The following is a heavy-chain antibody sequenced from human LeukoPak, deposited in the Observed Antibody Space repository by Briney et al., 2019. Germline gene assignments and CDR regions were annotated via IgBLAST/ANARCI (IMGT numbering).Heavy chain of an antibody. CDR3: ARRSGIYSYVGL. CDR2: IYSSGNT. Sequence: PSETLSLTCTVSGGSIGGSNYYWGWIRQPPGKGLEWIGSIYSSGNTYYNLSLKSRVIISLDMSKNQFSLKLNSVTAADTAVYYCARRSGIYSYVGLWGQGTLVTVSS. CDR1: GGSIGGSNYY. D-gene: IGHD5-18*01. V-gene: IGHV4-39*01. J-gene: IGHJ4*02.